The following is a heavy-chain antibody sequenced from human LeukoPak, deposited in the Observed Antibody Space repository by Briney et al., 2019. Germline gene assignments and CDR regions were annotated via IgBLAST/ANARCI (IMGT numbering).Heavy chain of an antibody. CDR1: GYTFTSYD. CDR3: AREWGSYYDSSGYDY. D-gene: IGHD3-22*01. J-gene: IGHJ4*02. Sequence: ASVKVSCKASGYTFTSYDINWVQQATGQGLEWMGWMNPNSGNTGYAQKFQGRVTMTRNTSISTAYMELSSLRSEDTAVYYCAREWGSYYDSSGYDYWGQGTLVTVSS. V-gene: IGHV1-8*01. CDR2: MNPNSGNT.